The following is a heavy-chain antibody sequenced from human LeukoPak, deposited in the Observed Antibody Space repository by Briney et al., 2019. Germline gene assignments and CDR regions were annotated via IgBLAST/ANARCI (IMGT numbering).Heavy chain of an antibody. CDR2: ISSSGSTI. V-gene: IGHV3-11*01. J-gene: IGHJ6*03. Sequence: KTGGSLRLSCAASGFTSSDYYMSWIRQTPGKGLEWVSYISSSGSTIYYADSVKGRFTISRDNAKNSLYLQMNSLRAEDTAVYYCARDASMGYCSGGSCYSEPYYYMDVWGKGTTVTVSS. CDR3: ARDASMGYCSGGSCYSEPYYYMDV. D-gene: IGHD2-15*01. CDR1: GFTSSDYY.